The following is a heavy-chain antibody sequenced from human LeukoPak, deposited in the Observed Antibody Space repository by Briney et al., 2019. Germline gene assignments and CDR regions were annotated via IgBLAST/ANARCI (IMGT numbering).Heavy chain of an antibody. CDR2: ISSSSSYI. D-gene: IGHD3-9*01. J-gene: IGHJ4*02. Sequence: GGSLRLSCAASGFTFSSYSMNWVRQAPGKGLEWVSSISSSSSYIYYADSVKGRFTISRDNAKNSLYLQMNSLRAEDTAVYYCARERVGDDILTGYLEWGQGTLVTVSS. CDR3: ARERVGDDILTGYLE. V-gene: IGHV3-21*01. CDR1: GFTFSSYS.